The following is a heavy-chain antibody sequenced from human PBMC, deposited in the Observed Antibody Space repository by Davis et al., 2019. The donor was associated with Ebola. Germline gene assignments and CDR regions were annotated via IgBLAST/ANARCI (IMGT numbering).Heavy chain of an antibody. CDR2: IRSKVNSYAT. CDR3: TSDYYYDSSGYSDY. J-gene: IGHJ4*02. V-gene: IGHV3-73*01. D-gene: IGHD3-22*01. Sequence: GESLKISCAASGFTFSGSAMHWVRQASGKGLEWVGRIRSKVNSYATAYAASVKGRFTISSDDSKNTAYLQMNSLKTEDTAVYYCTSDYYYDSSGYSDYWGQGTLVTVSS. CDR1: GFTFSGSA.